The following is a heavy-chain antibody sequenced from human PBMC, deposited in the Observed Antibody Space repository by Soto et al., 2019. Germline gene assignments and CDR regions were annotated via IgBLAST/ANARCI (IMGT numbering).Heavy chain of an antibody. D-gene: IGHD2-15*01. J-gene: IGHJ1*01. V-gene: IGHV4-34*01. CDR2: INHSGST. Sequence: SETLSLTCAVYGGSFSGYYWSWIRQPPGKGLEWIGEINHSGSTNYNPSLKSRVTISVDTSKNQFSLKLSSVTAADTAVYYCARGRGGYCSGGSCYSKYFQHWGQGTLVTVSS. CDR3: ARGRGGYCSGGSCYSKYFQH. CDR1: GGSFSGYY.